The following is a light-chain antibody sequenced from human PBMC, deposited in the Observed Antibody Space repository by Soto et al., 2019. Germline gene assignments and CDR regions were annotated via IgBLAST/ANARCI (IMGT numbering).Light chain of an antibody. V-gene: IGLV1-40*01. CDR2: GNS. CDR3: QSYDSCLSGSSGV. CDR1: SSNIGAGYD. Sequence: QSVLTQPPSVSGAPGQRVTISCTGSSSNIGAGYDVHWYQQLPGTAPKLLIYGNSNRPSGVPDRFSGSKSGTSASLAITGLQAEDEADYYCQSYDSCLSGSSGVFGGGTQLTVL. J-gene: IGLJ3*02.